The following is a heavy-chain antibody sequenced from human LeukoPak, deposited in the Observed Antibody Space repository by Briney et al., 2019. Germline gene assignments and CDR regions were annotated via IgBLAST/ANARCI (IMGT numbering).Heavy chain of an antibody. Sequence: SETLSLTCTVSSGSISSSSYYWGWIRQPPGTGLEWIGSIYYSGSTYYNPSLKSRVTISVDTSKNQFSLKLSSVTAADTAVYYCARHTEYCGGDCYFNWLDPWGQGTLVTVSS. CDR3: ARHTEYCGGDCYFNWLDP. D-gene: IGHD2-21*01. CDR1: SGSISSSSYY. CDR2: IYYSGST. J-gene: IGHJ5*02. V-gene: IGHV4-39*01.